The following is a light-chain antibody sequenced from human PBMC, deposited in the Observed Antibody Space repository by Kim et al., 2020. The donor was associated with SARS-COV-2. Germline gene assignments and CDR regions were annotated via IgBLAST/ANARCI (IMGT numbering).Light chain of an antibody. CDR3: VAWDDSLNGPV. J-gene: IGLJ3*02. Sequence: GQRGTIAWSGSSTNIGSNNVNWYQQLSGTAPKLLIYSVNQRPSGVPDRFSGSKSGTSASLAISGLQSEDEADYYCVAWDDSLNGPVFGGGTQLTVL. V-gene: IGLV1-44*01. CDR1: STNIGSNN. CDR2: SVN.